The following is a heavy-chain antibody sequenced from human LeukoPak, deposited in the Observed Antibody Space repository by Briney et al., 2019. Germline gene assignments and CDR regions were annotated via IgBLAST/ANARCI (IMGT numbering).Heavy chain of an antibody. CDR1: GFTFSNYW. Sequence: GGSLRLSCAASGFTFSNYWMHWVRQAPGKGLVWVSRINGDGISTGYADSVKGRFTVSRDNAKKTLYLQMNSLRAEDTAVYYCARDVGNSDYWGQGTLVTVCS. CDR3: ARDVGNSDY. J-gene: IGHJ4*02. CDR2: INGDGIST. V-gene: IGHV3-74*01.